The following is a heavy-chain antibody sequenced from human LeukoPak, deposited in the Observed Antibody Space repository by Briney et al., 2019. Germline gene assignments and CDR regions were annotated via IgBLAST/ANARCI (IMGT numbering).Heavy chain of an antibody. D-gene: IGHD6-19*01. CDR2: IYNSGST. V-gene: IGHV4-59*01. CDR3: ARVKGSVSGPYSSFDY. Sequence: PSETLSLTCTVSGGSIRNYYWSWIRQPPGKGLEWIGYIYNSGSTNYNPSLKSRVTISVDTSENQSSLKLSSVTAADTAVYYCARVKGSVSGPYSSFDYWGQGTLVTVSS. J-gene: IGHJ4*02. CDR1: GGSIRNYY.